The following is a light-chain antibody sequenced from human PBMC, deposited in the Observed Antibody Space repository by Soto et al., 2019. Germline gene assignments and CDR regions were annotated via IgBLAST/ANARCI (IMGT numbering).Light chain of an antibody. Sequence: VVSLPPGTLSSSTGERAIYSSRASQSVSSTYLAWYQQNPGQAPRLLIYGASNRATGIPDRFSGSGSGTDFTLTISRLEPEDFAAYYCHQYGSSPRTFGQGSKVDIK. CDR1: QSVSSTY. J-gene: IGKJ1*01. V-gene: IGKV3-20*01. CDR2: GAS. CDR3: HQYGSSPRT.